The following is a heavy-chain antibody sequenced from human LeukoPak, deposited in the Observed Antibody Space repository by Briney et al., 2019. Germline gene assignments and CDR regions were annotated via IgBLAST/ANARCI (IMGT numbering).Heavy chain of an antibody. J-gene: IGHJ3*02. V-gene: IGHV4-4*07. D-gene: IGHD4-11*01. CDR2: IFTSGST. CDR1: GGSISSYY. CDR3: ARAPVTVKDSFDI. Sequence: SETLSLTCAVSGGSISSYYWSWIRQPAGKGLEWIGRIFTSGSTNYNASLKGRVTMSVDTSKNQFSLKLRSVTAADTAVYYCARAPVTVKDSFDIWGQGTMVTVSS.